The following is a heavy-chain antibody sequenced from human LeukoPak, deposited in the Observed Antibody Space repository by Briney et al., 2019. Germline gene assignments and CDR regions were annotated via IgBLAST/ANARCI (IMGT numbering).Heavy chain of an antibody. V-gene: IGHV3-23*01. Sequence: GGSLRLSCAASGFMFSTYAMTWVRQAPGKGLEWVSIINGAGINTYHADSVKGRFTISRDNSKNTLYLQMNSLRAEDTAVYYCARARGYSYGPFDYYYYMDVWGKGTTVTVSS. CDR2: INGAGINT. J-gene: IGHJ6*03. CDR3: ARARGYSYGPFDYYYYMDV. D-gene: IGHD5-18*01. CDR1: GFMFSTYA.